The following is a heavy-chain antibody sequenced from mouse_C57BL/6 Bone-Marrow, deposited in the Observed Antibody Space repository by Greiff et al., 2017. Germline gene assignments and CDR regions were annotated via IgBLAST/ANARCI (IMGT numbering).Heavy chain of an antibody. D-gene: IGHD1-1*01. J-gene: IGHJ3*01. Sequence: QVQLKESGAELVRPGASVKLSCKASGYTFTDYYINWVKQRPGQGLEWIARIYPGSGNTNYNEKFKGKATLTAEKSSSTAYMQLSSLTSEDSSVYFCARGYYYGSSYVAWFAYWGQGTLVTVSA. CDR3: ARGYYYGSSYVAWFAY. V-gene: IGHV1-76*01. CDR2: IYPGSGNT. CDR1: GYTFTDYY.